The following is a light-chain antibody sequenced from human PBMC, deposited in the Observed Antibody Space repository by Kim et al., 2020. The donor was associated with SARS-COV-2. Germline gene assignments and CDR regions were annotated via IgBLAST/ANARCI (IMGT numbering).Light chain of an antibody. CDR3: NSRDSNDNVV. J-gene: IGLJ2*01. V-gene: IGLV3-19*01. Sequence: AVGQTVRITCQGDSLRSYYATWYQQKPGQAPIVVIYGKNNRPSGIPDRFSGSSSGNTASLTITGTQAGDEADYYCNSRDSNDNVVFGGGTQLTVL. CDR2: GKN. CDR1: SLRSYY.